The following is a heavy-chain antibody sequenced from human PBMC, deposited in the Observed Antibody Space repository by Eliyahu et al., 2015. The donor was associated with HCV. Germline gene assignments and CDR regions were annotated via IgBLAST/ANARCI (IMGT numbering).Heavy chain of an antibody. CDR3: ARDQGGNYGDYVELIQYYGMDV. V-gene: IGHV3-33*01. D-gene: IGHD4-17*01. CDR2: IWYDGSNK. J-gene: IGHJ6*02. Sequence: QVQLVESGGGVVQPGRSLRLSCAASGFXFXSXGMPWVRQAPGXGLEWVAVIWYDGSNKYYADSVKGRFTISRDNSKNTLYLQMNSLRAEDTAVYYCARDQGGNYGDYVELIQYYGMDVWGQGTTVTVSS. CDR1: GFXFXSXG.